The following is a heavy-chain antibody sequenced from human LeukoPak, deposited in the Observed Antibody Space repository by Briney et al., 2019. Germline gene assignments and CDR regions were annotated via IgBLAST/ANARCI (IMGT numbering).Heavy chain of an antibody. CDR3: ARGGEQWLTDYYYYMDV. J-gene: IGHJ6*03. CDR2: ISYDGSNK. Sequence: GRSLRLSCAASGFTFSSYGMHWVRQAPGKGLEWVAVISYDGSNKYYADSVKGRFTISRDNAKNSLYLQMNSLRAEDTAVYYCARGGEQWLTDYYYYMDVWGKGTTVTVSS. CDR1: GFTFSSYG. V-gene: IGHV3-30*03. D-gene: IGHD6-19*01.